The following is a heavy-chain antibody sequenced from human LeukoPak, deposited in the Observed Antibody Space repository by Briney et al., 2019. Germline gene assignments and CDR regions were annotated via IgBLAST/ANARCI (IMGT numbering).Heavy chain of an antibody. CDR2: IYYSGST. D-gene: IGHD6-25*01. V-gene: IGHV4-39*01. Sequence: SETLSLTCTVSGGSISSSSYYWGWLRQPPGKGLEWIGSIYYSGSTYYNPSLKSRVTISVDTSKNQFSLKLSSVTAADTAVYYCARRNAAYYFDYWGQGTLVTVSS. CDR3: ARRNAAYYFDY. CDR1: GGSISSSSYY. J-gene: IGHJ4*02.